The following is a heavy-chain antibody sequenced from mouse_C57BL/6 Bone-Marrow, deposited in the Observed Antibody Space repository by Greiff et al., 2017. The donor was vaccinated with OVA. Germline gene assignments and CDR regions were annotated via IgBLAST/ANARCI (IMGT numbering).Heavy chain of an antibody. V-gene: IGHV1-81*01. CDR2: IYPRSGNT. Sequence: QVQLQQSGAELARPGASVKLSCKASGYTFTSYGISWVKQSTGQGLEWIGEIYPRSGNTYYNEKLKGQATMTADKSYSTAYMELRSLTSEDSAVYFCARGERFAYWGQGTLVTVAA. J-gene: IGHJ3*01. CDR1: GYTFTSYG. CDR3: ARGERFAY.